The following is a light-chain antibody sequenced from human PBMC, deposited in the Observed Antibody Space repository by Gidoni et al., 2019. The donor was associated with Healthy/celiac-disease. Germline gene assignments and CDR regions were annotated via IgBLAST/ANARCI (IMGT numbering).Light chain of an antibody. CDR2: AAS. J-gene: IGKJ5*01. V-gene: IGKV1-39*01. CDR3: QQSYSTQIT. CDR1: QSISSY. Sequence: IQMTQSPSSLSASVGDRVTITCRASQSISSYLNWYQQKPGKAPKLLIYAASSLQSGVPSRFSGSGSGTDFTLTISSLQPEDFATDYCQQSYSTQITFGQGTRLEIK.